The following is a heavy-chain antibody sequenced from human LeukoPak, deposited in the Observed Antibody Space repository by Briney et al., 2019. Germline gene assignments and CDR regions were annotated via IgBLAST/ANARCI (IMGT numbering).Heavy chain of an antibody. V-gene: IGHV3-21*01. Sequence: GGSLRLSCAASGFTFSSYSMNWVRQAPGKGLEWDSSISSSSSYIYYADSVKGRFTISRDNAKNSLYLQMNSLRAEDTAVYYCAKYSSSFGSNYWGQGTLVTVSS. D-gene: IGHD6-6*01. CDR1: GFTFSSYS. CDR2: ISSSSSYI. J-gene: IGHJ4*02. CDR3: AKYSSSFGSNY.